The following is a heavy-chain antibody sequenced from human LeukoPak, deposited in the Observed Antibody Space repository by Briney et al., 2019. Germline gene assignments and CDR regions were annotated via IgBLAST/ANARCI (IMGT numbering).Heavy chain of an antibody. D-gene: IGHD6-13*01. CDR2: ISSSSSTI. CDR1: GFTFSSYS. V-gene: IGHV3-48*04. Sequence: GGSLRLSCAASGFTFSSYSMNWVRQAPGKGLEWVSYISSSSSTIYYADSVKGRFTISRDNAKNSLYLQMNSLRAEGTAVYYCARQYPYSSSWYEQNWFDPWGQGTLVTVSS. CDR3: ARQYPYSSSWYEQNWFDP. J-gene: IGHJ5*02.